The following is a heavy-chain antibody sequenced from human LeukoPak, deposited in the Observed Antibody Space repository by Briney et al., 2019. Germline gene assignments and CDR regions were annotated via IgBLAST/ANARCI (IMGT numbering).Heavy chain of an antibody. J-gene: IGHJ3*02. D-gene: IGHD6-13*01. Sequence: GGSLSLSCAASGFVFSTYWMSWVRQAPGKGLEWVANIKQDGSEKYYVASVKGRFTISRDNAKNSLFLQMDSLRAEDTAVYYCARAPIDSNSWYHAFDIWGQGTMVTVSS. V-gene: IGHV3-7*01. CDR3: ARAPIDSNSWYHAFDI. CDR1: GFVFSTYW. CDR2: IKQDGSEK.